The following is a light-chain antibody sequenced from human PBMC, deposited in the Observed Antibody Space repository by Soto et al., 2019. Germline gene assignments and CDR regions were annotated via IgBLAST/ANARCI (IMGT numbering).Light chain of an antibody. CDR3: VAWDDSLHNYV. CDR1: SSNIGSST. CDR2: STN. V-gene: IGLV1-44*01. Sequence: QSVLTQPSSASGTPGQRVTISCSGSSSNIGSSTVNWYQQLPGTAPKLLIYSTNQRPSGVPDRFSGSTSGTSASLAINGLQSEDEAVFFCVAWDDSLHNYVFGTGTKVTVL. J-gene: IGLJ1*01.